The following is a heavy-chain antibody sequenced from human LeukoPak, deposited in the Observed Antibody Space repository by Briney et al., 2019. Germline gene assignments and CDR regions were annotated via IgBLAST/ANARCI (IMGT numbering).Heavy chain of an antibody. Sequence: GGSLRLSCAASGFTFSSYEMNWVRQAPGKGLEWVSYISSSGSTIYYADSVKGRFTISRDNSKNTLYLQMNSLRAEDTAVYYCARVSPNTVTTLQYFDYWGQGTLVTVSS. V-gene: IGHV3-48*03. D-gene: IGHD4-17*01. J-gene: IGHJ4*02. CDR2: ISSSGSTI. CDR1: GFTFSSYE. CDR3: ARVSPNTVTTLQYFDY.